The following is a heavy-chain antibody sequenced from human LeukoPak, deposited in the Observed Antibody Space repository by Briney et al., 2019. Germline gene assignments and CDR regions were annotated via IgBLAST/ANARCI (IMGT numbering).Heavy chain of an antibody. CDR2: IYTSGST. CDR1: GGSISSYY. J-gene: IGHJ4*02. Sequence: SETLSLTCTVSGGSISSYYWSWIRQPAGKGLEWIGRIYTSGSTNYNPSLKSRVTMSVDTSKNQFSLKLSSVTAADTAVYYCARVVLWFGELLYFDYWGQGTLVTVSS. V-gene: IGHV4-4*07. CDR3: ARVVLWFGELLYFDY. D-gene: IGHD3-10*01.